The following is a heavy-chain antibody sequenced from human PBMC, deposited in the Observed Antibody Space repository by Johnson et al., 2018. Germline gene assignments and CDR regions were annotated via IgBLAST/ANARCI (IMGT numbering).Heavy chain of an antibody. J-gene: IGHJ6*03. D-gene: IGHD4-17*01. CDR3: AGVRGPTVNTMYMDV. Sequence: EVQLVESGGGLVQPGGSLKVSCAASEFTFSSHGMIWVRQAPGKGLEWVSYISPSGSRRDYADSVVGRFTTSRDNAKNSLFLEKNILSADDTAVYDCAGVRGPTVNTMYMDVWGTGTTVTVSS. CDR1: EFTFSSHG. CDR2: ISPSGSRR. V-gene: IGHV3-48*01.